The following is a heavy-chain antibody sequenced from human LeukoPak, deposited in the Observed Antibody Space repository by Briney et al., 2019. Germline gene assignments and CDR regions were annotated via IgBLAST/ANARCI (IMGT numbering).Heavy chain of an antibody. CDR2: ISGSGNST. V-gene: IGHV3-23*01. CDR1: GFTFSSYA. J-gene: IGHJ2*01. Sequence: HAGGSLRLSCAASGFTFSSYAMSWVRQAPGKGQEWVSAISGSGNSTDYADSVKGRFSISRDNSKNTLYLQMNSLRAEDTAVYYCAKSPISMIVVAKGWYFDLWGRGALVTVGS. D-gene: IGHD3-22*01. CDR3: AKSPISMIVVAKGWYFDL.